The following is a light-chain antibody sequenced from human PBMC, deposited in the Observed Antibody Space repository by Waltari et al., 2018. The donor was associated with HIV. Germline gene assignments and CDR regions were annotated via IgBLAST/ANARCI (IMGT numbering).Light chain of an antibody. CDR3: QKYYSTSYT. J-gene: IGKJ2*01. CDR1: QRLLYSSDNKNY. V-gene: IGKV4-1*01. CDR2: WAS. Sequence: DIVMTQSSASLPVSLGERATINCKSRQRLLYSSDNKNYVDWYQQKPRQPPKLLIYWASTRESGVPDRFSGSGSGKDVTLTSSSLQAEDVAVYYCQKYYSTSYTFGQGTKLEIK.